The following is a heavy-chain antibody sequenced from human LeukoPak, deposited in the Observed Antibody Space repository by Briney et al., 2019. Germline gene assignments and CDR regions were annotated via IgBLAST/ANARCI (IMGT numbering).Heavy chain of an antibody. CDR3: ARDLGGGLDCGGDCYYGGFDY. Sequence: SVKVSCKASGGTFSSYAISWVRQAPGQGLEWMGRIIPILGIANYAQKFQGRVTITADKSTSTAYMELSSLRSEDTAVYYCARDLGGGLDCGGDCYYGGFDYWGQGTLVTVSS. CDR1: GGTFSSYA. J-gene: IGHJ4*02. V-gene: IGHV1-69*04. CDR2: IIPILGIA. D-gene: IGHD2-21*02.